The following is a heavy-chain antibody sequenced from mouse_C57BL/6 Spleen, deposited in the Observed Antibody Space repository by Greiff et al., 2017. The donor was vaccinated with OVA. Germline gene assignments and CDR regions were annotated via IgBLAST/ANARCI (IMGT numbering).Heavy chain of an antibody. J-gene: IGHJ2*01. Sequence: VQLQQSGPELVKPGASVKISCKASGYSFTDYNMNWVKQSNGKSLEWIGVINPNYGTTSYNQKFKGKATLTVDQSSSTAYMQLNSLTSEASAVYYCARRGYYYGSSYDYLDDWGQGTTLTVAS. CDR1: GYSFTDYN. D-gene: IGHD1-1*01. CDR3: ARRGYYYGSSYDYLDD. CDR2: INPNYGTT. V-gene: IGHV1-39*01.